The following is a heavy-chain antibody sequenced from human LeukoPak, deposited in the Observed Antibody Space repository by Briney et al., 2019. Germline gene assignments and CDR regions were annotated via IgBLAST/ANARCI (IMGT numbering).Heavy chain of an antibody. D-gene: IGHD3-22*01. CDR2: IYTSGST. Sequence: PSESLSLTCNVTGGSISPYYWSWIRQPAGKGLEWIGRIYTSGSTNYNPSLKSRVTMSVDTSKNQISLKLSSVTAADTAVYYCAREIGDYYDSSGYRTYYFDYWGQGTLVTVPS. CDR3: AREIGDYYDSSGYRTYYFDY. V-gene: IGHV4-4*07. J-gene: IGHJ4*02. CDR1: GGSISPYY.